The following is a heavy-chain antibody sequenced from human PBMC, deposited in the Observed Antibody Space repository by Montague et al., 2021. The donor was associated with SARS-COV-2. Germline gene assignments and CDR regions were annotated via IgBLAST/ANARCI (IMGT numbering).Heavy chain of an antibody. CDR1: GFTFSSYA. CDR2: ISGSGGST. J-gene: IGHJ4*02. Sequence: SLRLSCAASGFTFSSYAMSWVRQAPGKGLEWVSAISGSGGSTYYADSVKGRFTISRDNSKNTLYVQMNRLRAEDTAVYYCAKDTGRRNYFDYWGQGTLVTGSS. V-gene: IGHV3-23*01. D-gene: IGHD4-11*01. CDR3: AKDTGRRNYFDY.